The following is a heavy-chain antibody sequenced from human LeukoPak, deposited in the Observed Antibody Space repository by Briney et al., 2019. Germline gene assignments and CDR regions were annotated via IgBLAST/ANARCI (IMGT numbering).Heavy chain of an antibody. CDR1: GFTFSTYA. CDR2: IRGGGGST. Sequence: PGGSLRLSCAASGFTFSTYAMTWVRQAPGKGLEWVSVIRGGGGSTYYADSVKGRFTISRDNAKNSLYLQMNSLRAEDTAVYYCARARHYDSSGCYIWGQGTMVTVSS. J-gene: IGHJ3*02. D-gene: IGHD3-22*01. V-gene: IGHV3-23*01. CDR3: ARARHYDSSGCYI.